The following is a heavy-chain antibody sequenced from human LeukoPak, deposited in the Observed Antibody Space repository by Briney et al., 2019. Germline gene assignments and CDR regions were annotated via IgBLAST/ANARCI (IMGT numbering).Heavy chain of an antibody. CDR1: GYTFTSYG. CDR3: ARGGYCSGGSCYSGYYYYYMDV. D-gene: IGHD2-15*01. Sequence: ASVKVSCKASGYTFTSYGISWVRQAPGQGLEWMGWISAYNGNTNYAQKFQGRVTITADKSTSTAYMELSSLRSEDTAVYYCARGGYCSGGSCYSGYYYYYMDVWGKGTTVTVSS. J-gene: IGHJ6*03. CDR2: ISAYNGNT. V-gene: IGHV1-18*01.